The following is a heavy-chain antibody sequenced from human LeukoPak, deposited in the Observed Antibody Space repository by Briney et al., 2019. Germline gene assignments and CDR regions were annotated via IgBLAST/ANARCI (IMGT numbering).Heavy chain of an antibody. CDR1: GGSISSYY. D-gene: IGHD3-10*01. CDR2: IYYSGST. CDR3: ARVSHGSGSYHHTPYYYYYMDV. V-gene: IGHV4-59*01. J-gene: IGHJ6*03. Sequence: SETLSLTCTVSGGSISSYYWSWIRQPPGKGLEWIGYIYYSGSTNYNPSLKSRVTISVDTSKNQFSLKLSSVTAADTAVYYCARVSHGSGSYHHTPYYYYYMDVWGKGNTVTVSS.